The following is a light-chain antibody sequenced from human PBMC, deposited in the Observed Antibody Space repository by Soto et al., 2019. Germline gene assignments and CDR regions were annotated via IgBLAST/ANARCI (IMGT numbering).Light chain of an antibody. V-gene: IGKV3-20*01. Sequence: VSTQSPVTLSLSPGERATLSCRAIQSVSSSYLAWYQQKPGQAPRLLIYGASSRATGIPDRFSGSGSGTDFTLTISRLEPEDFAVYYCQQYGSSTPLTFGGGTKVDIK. CDR3: QQYGSSTPLT. CDR2: GAS. J-gene: IGKJ4*01. CDR1: QSVSSSY.